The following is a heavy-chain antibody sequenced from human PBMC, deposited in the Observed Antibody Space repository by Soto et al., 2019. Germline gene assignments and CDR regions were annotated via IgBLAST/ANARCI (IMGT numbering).Heavy chain of an antibody. Sequence: QITLKESGPTLVRPTQTLTLTCTFSGFSLTTTGVGVGWIRQPPGEALDWLAVIYWDDDRRYSPSLRSRLTITKDTSKNQVVLIMTNMDPLETATYFFAHITITYGGVIGDDAFDIWGQGTMVTVSS. J-gene: IGHJ3*02. D-gene: IGHD3-16*02. CDR2: IYWDDDR. V-gene: IGHV2-5*02. CDR3: AHITITYGGVIGDDAFDI. CDR1: GFSLTTTGVG.